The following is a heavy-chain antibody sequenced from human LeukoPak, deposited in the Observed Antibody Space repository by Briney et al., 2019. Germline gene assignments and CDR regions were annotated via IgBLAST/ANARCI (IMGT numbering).Heavy chain of an antibody. J-gene: IGHJ4*02. D-gene: IGHD3-22*01. CDR2: ISAYNVNT. V-gene: IGHV1-18*01. Sequence: ASVKVSCKASGYNLISYGIIWVRQAPGQGLEWMGWISAYNVNTNYAQKLQGRVTMTTDTSTSTAYMELRSLKSDDTAVYFCARPYDTSGYYNYYLDYWGQGTLVTVSS. CDR1: GYNLISYG. CDR3: ARPYDTSGYYNYYLDY.